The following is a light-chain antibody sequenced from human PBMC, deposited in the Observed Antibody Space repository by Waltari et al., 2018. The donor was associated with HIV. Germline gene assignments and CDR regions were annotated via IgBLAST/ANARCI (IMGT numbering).Light chain of an antibody. CDR1: QSVSSSY. V-gene: IGKV3-20*01. CDR2: GAS. CDR3: QQYGSSPAT. Sequence: EIVLPQSPGTLSLSPGERATLSCRASQSVSSSYFAWYQQKPGQAPRLLIYGASSRATGIPDRFSGSGSGTDFTITISRLEPEDFAVYYCQQYGSSPATVGQGTRLEIK. J-gene: IGKJ5*01.